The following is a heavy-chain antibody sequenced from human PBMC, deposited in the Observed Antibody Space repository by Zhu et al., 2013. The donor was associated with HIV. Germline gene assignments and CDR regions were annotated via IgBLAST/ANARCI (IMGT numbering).Heavy chain of an antibody. CDR2: IIPIFGTA. V-gene: IGHV1-69*06. Sequence: QVQLVQSGAEVKKPGSSVKVSCKASGGTFSSYAISWVRQAPGQGLEWMGGIIPIFGTANYAQKFQGRVTITADKSTSTAYMELSSLRSEDTAVYYCARDSPDYYDSSGYYSGYYYYGMDVWGQGTTVTVSS. CDR1: GGTFSSYA. J-gene: IGHJ6*02. D-gene: IGHD3-22*01. CDR3: ARDSPDYYDSSGYYSGYYYYGMDV.